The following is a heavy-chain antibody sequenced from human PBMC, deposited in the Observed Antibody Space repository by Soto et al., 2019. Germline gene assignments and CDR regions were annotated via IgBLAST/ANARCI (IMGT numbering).Heavy chain of an antibody. V-gene: IGHV1-3*01. CDR1: GYTFTSYA. CDR3: ARSSGGNFGIIIEGTNWFAP. D-gene: IGHD1-26*01. CDR2: INAGNGNT. J-gene: IGHJ5*02. Sequence: ASVKVSCKASGYTFTSYAMHWVRQAPGQRLEWMGWINAGNGNTKYSQKFQGRVTMTRETSASTVYMELSSLRSEDTAVYYCARSSGGNFGIIIEGTNWFAPWGQGTLVTVSS.